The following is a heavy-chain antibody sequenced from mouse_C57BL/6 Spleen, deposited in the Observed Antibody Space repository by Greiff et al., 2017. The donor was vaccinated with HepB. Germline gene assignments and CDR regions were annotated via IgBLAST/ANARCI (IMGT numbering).Heavy chain of an antibody. D-gene: IGHD2-2*01. CDR2: IYPGDGDT. V-gene: IGHV1-80*01. Sequence: QVQLQQSGAELVKPGASVKISCKASGYAFSSYWMNWVKQRPGKGLEWIGQIYPGDGDTNYNGKFKGKATLTADKSSSTAYMQLSSLTSEDSAVYFCARFYGYDGAWFAYWGQGTLVTVSA. CDR1: GYAFSSYW. J-gene: IGHJ3*01. CDR3: ARFYGYDGAWFAY.